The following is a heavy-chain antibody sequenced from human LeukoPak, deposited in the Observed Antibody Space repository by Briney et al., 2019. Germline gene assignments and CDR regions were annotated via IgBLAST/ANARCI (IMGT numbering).Heavy chain of an antibody. Sequence: SGTLSLTCAVSGGSISSSNWWSWVRQPPGKGLEWIGEIYHSGSTNYNPSLKSRVTIKLSSVTAADTAVYYCARGVIATGGNDFDYWGQGTLVTVSS. CDR3: ARGVIATGGNDFDY. V-gene: IGHV4-4*02. D-gene: IGHD6-13*01. CDR2: IYHSGST. J-gene: IGHJ4*02. CDR1: GGSISSSNW.